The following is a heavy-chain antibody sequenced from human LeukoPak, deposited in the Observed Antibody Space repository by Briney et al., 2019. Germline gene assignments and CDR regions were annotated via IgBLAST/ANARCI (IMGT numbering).Heavy chain of an antibody. V-gene: IGHV1-24*01. Sequence: ASVKVSCKVSGYTLTKLSMHCVRQAPGKGVEWRGGFDPEDGETIYAQKFQGRVTMTEDTSTDTAYMELSSLRSEDTAVYYCATGGGSYSGYYYYYMDVWGKGTTVTVSS. CDR2: FDPEDGET. J-gene: IGHJ6*03. CDR1: GYTLTKLS. CDR3: ATGGGSYSGYYYYYMDV. D-gene: IGHD1-26*01.